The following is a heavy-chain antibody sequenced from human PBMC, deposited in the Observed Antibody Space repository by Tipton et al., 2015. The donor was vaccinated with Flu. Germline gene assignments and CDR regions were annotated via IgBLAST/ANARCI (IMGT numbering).Heavy chain of an antibody. CDR3: VRRDYSNYVSEPKNWFDT. CDR1: GDSIGSPYF. D-gene: IGHD4-11*01. V-gene: IGHV4-38-2*01. J-gene: IGHJ5*02. CDR2: VHRTGSP. Sequence: TLSLTCSVSGDSIGSPYFWGWIRQPPGKGLEWIGNVHRTGSPYYNPSLRSRVIMTVDGAKNQFSLRLTSVTATDTAVYYCVRRDYSNYVSEPKNWFDTWGPGTLVTVSS.